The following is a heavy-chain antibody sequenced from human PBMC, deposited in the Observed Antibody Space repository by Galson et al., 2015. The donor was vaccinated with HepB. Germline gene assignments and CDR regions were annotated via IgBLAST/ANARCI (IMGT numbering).Heavy chain of an antibody. V-gene: IGHV3-15*01. CDR1: GFTFSNAW. D-gene: IGHD2-21*01. CDR2: IKSKTHGGTT. J-gene: IGHJ4*02. CDR3: TTDRYCGGDCFHTGPDY. Sequence: SLRLSCAASGFTFSNAWMSWVRQAPGKGLEWVGRIKSKTHGGTTDYAAPVKGRFTISRSDSKNTLYLQMNSLKTEDTAVYYCTTDRYCGGDCFHTGPDYWGQGILVTVSS.